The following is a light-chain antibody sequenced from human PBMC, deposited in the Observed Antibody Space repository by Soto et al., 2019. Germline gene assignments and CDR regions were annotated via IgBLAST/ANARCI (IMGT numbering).Light chain of an antibody. CDR2: DVS. Sequence: QSALTQPASVSESPGQSITISCTGTSSDVGLYNYVSWYQQHPGKAPKLMIYDVSNRPSGVSNRFSGSKSGNTASLTISGLQAEDEADYYCSSYTSSSTLVFGGGTKLTVL. V-gene: IGLV2-14*01. J-gene: IGLJ3*02. CDR1: SSDVGLYNY. CDR3: SSYTSSSTLV.